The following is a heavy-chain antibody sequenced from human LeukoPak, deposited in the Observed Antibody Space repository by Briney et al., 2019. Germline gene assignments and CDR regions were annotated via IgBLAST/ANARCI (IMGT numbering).Heavy chain of an antibody. CDR1: GGSFSGYY. D-gene: IGHD6-13*01. Sequence: SETLSLTCAVYGGSFSGYYWSWIRQPPGKGLEWIGEINHSGSTNYNPSLKSRVTISVDTSKNQFSLKLSSVTAADTAVYYCARGFSSWPYYYYYGMDVWGQGTTVTVSS. J-gene: IGHJ6*02. V-gene: IGHV4-34*01. CDR3: ARGFSSWPYYYYYGMDV. CDR2: INHSGST.